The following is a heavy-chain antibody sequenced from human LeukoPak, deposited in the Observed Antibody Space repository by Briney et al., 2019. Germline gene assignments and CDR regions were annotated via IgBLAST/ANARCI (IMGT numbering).Heavy chain of an antibody. J-gene: IGHJ4*02. Sequence: ASVKVSCKASGYTFTSYGISWVRQAPGQGLEWMGWISAYNGNTNYAQKLQGRVTITADESTSTAYMELSSLRSEDTAVYYCARDSGYSYGTDYWGQGTLVTVSS. CDR1: GYTFTSYG. CDR2: ISAYNGNT. D-gene: IGHD5-18*01. V-gene: IGHV1-18*01. CDR3: ARDSGYSYGTDY.